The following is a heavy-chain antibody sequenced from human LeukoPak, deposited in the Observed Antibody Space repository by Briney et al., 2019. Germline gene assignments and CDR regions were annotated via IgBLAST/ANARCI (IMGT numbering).Heavy chain of an antibody. CDR3: ARLSSSSWHRYNWFDP. CDR2: IYYSGST. V-gene: IGHV4-39*01. J-gene: IGHJ5*02. CDR1: GGSISSSSYY. Sequence: SETLSLPCTVSGGSISSSSYYWGWIRQPPGKGLEWTGSIYYSGSTYYNPSLKSRVTISVDTSKNQFSLKLSSVTAADTAVYYCARLSSSSWHRYNWFDPWGQGTLVTVSS. D-gene: IGHD6-13*01.